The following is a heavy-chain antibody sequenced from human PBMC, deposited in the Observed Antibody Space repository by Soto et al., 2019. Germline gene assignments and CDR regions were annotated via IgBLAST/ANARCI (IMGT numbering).Heavy chain of an antibody. J-gene: IGHJ4*02. CDR2: ISAYNGNT. V-gene: IGHV1-18*01. Sequence: QVQLVQSGAEVKKPGASVTVSCKASGYTFTSYGISWVRQAPGQGLEWMGWISAYNGNTNYAQKLQGRVTMTTDTSTSTAYMELRSLRSDDTAVYYCARDIVVVVAATQPFDYWGQGTLVTVSS. CDR1: GYTFTSYG. D-gene: IGHD2-15*01. CDR3: ARDIVVVVAATQPFDY.